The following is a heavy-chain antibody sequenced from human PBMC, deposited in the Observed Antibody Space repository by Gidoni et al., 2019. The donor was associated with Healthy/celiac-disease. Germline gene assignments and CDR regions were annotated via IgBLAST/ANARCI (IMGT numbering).Heavy chain of an antibody. Sequence: QVTLKESGPVLVKPTETLTLTCTVSGFSLSNARMGVSWIRQPPGKALEWLAHIFSNDEKSYSTSLKSRLTISKDTSKSQVVLTMTNMDPVDTATYYCARVMSSHCGGDCRHAPNLDYWGQGTLVTVSS. CDR2: IFSNDEK. CDR3: ARVMSSHCGGDCRHAPNLDY. J-gene: IGHJ4*02. V-gene: IGHV2-26*01. CDR1: GFSLSNARMG. D-gene: IGHD2-21*02.